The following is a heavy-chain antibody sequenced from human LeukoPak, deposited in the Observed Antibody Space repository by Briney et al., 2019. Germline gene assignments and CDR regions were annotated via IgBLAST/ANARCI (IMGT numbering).Heavy chain of an antibody. J-gene: IGHJ6*03. D-gene: IGHD4-17*01. CDR3: AVLGFTTVTTFYYYYMDV. V-gene: IGHV3-21*01. Sequence: PGGSLRLSRAASGFTFSSYSMNWVRQAPGKGLEWVSSISSSSYIYYADSVKGRFTISRDNSKNTLYLQMNSLRAEDTAVYYCAVLGFTTVTTFYYYYMDVWGKGTTVTVSS. CDR2: ISSSSYI. CDR1: GFTFSSYS.